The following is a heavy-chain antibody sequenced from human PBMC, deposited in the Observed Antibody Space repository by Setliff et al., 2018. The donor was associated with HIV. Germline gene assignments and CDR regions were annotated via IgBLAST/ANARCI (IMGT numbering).Heavy chain of an antibody. CDR3: ARGGSGYYDRGRRSHYYMDV. V-gene: IGHV1-69*13. Sequence: ASVKVSCKASGGTFSSYAINWVRQAPGQGLEWMGGIIPMFGTAHYAQKFQGRVTITADESTTTAYMELSSLRSEDTAVFYCARGGSGYYDRGRRSHYYMDVWGKGTTVTVSS. CDR1: GGTFSSYA. CDR2: IIPMFGTA. D-gene: IGHD3-3*01. J-gene: IGHJ6*03.